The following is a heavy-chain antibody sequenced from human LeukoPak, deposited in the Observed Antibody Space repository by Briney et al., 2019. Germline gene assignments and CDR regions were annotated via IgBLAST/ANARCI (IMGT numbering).Heavy chain of an antibody. Sequence: ASVKVSCKASGYTFTTYHMHWVRQAPGQGLEWMGMINTGGDSLGYAPKFQGRVTMTKDTSTTTVYLEVSSLRSDDTAVYYCARKPLYYYYMDVWGKGTTVTVSS. V-gene: IGHV1-46*01. CDR2: INTGGDSL. CDR3: ARKPLYYYYMDV. J-gene: IGHJ6*03. CDR1: GYTFTTYH.